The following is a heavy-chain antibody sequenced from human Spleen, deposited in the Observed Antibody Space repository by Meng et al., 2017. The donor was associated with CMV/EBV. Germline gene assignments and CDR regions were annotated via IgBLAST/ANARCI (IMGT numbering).Heavy chain of an antibody. Sequence: SETLSLTCTVSGGSISSYYWSWIRQPPGKGLEWIGYIYYSGSTNYNPSLKSRVTISVDTSKNQFSLKLSPVTAADTAVYYCARGGTVDYYDFWSGPDYWGQGTLVTVSS. V-gene: IGHV4-59*01. D-gene: IGHD3-3*01. J-gene: IGHJ4*02. CDR1: GGSISSYY. CDR3: ARGGTVDYYDFWSGPDY. CDR2: IYYSGST.